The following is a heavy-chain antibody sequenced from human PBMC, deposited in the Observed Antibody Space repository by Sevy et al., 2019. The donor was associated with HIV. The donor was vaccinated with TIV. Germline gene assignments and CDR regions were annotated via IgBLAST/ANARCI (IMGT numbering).Heavy chain of an antibody. CDR2: LSYDGSNK. J-gene: IGHJ4*02. Sequence: GGSLRLSCAASGFTFSSYGMHWVRQAPGKGLEWVAVLSYDGSNKYYADSVKGRFTISGDNSKNTLYLQMNSLRAEDTAVYYCAKGSTYYDFWSGYFWGQGTLVTVSS. V-gene: IGHV3-30*18. D-gene: IGHD3-3*01. CDR3: AKGSTYYDFWSGYF. CDR1: GFTFSSYG.